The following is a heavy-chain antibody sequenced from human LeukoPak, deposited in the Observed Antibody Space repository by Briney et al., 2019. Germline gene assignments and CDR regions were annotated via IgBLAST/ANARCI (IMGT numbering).Heavy chain of an antibody. Sequence: SETLSLTCTVSGGSISSYYWSWIRQSPEKGLEWIGSIYYTGTTNYNPSLESRVTISVDASNNQVSLTLNSVTAADTAVYFCARGGFYGHPFDFGGQGTLVTVSS. CDR1: GGSISSYY. J-gene: IGHJ4*02. CDR3: ARGGFYGHPFDF. D-gene: IGHD3-10*01. V-gene: IGHV4-59*12. CDR2: IYYTGTT.